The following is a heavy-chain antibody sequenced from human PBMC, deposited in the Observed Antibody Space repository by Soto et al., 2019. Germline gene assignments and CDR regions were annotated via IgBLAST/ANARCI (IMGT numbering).Heavy chain of an antibody. CDR2: IYHTAST. J-gene: IGHJ4*02. CDR3: EREMYYYDSRGYSVDYFDY. Sequence: SETLSLTCTVSGDSISRHYWSWIRQPPGEGLEWIGYIYHTASTNYNPSLQSRVTITVDTSKNLFSLKLNSVTAADTAVYYCEREMYYYDSRGYSVDYFDYWGQGTLVTVSS. D-gene: IGHD3-22*01. V-gene: IGHV4-59*11. CDR1: GDSISRHY.